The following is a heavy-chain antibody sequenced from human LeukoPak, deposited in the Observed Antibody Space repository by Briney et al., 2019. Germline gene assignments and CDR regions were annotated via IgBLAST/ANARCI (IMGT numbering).Heavy chain of an antibody. CDR1: GTSFTGSW. CDR3: ARFGVVVHPYYFDY. V-gene: IGHV5-51*01. D-gene: IGHD3-22*01. Sequence: GAPLKISCKRFGTSFTGSWFGWVRQMPGKGLEWMGIIYPGDSDTRYSPYIQGKVTISADTSISTAYMELSRLRSDDTAVYYCARFGVVVHPYYFDYWGQGTLVTVSS. J-gene: IGHJ4*02. CDR2: IYPGDSDT.